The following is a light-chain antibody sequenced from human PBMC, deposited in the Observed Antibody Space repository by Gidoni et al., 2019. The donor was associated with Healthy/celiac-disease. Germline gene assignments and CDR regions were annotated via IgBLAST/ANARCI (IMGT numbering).Light chain of an antibody. CDR2: DVS. Sequence: QADLTQPASVSVSPGQSITISCTVTSSDVCGYNYVSWYPQHPRKAPKLIVYDVSNRPSGVYNRFSGSKSGHTASLTISGLQAEDEADYYCSSYTSSSTLFGGGTKLTVL. CDR3: SSYTSSSTL. V-gene: IGLV2-14*01. CDR1: SSDVCGYNY. J-gene: IGLJ2*01.